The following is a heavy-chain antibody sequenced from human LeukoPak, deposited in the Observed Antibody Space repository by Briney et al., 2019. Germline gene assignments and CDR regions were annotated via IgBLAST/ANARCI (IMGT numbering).Heavy chain of an antibody. J-gene: IGHJ3*02. Sequence: SETLSLTCTVSGGSISSGSYYWSWIRRPAGKGLEWIGRIYTSGSTNYNPSLKSRVTISVDTSKNQFSLKLSSVTAADTAVYYCARDGYYYDREVGAFDIWGQGTMVTVSS. CDR1: GGSISSGSYY. V-gene: IGHV4-61*02. CDR2: IYTSGST. D-gene: IGHD3-22*01. CDR3: ARDGYYYDREVGAFDI.